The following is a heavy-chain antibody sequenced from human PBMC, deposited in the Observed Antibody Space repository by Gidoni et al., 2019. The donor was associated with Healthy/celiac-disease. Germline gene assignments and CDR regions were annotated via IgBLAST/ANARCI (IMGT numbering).Heavy chain of an antibody. J-gene: IGHJ6*02. CDR2: ISSSSSYI. D-gene: IGHD2-15*01. CDR3: ARDAYCSGGSCYSDYYYYGMDV. Sequence: EVQLVESGGGLVKPGGSLRLSCAASGFTFSSYRMNWVRQAPGKGLEWVSSISSSSSYIYYADSVKGRFTISRDNAKNSLYLQMNSLRAEDTAVYYCARDAYCSGGSCYSDYYYYGMDVWGQGTTVTVSS. CDR1: GFTFSSYR. V-gene: IGHV3-21*01.